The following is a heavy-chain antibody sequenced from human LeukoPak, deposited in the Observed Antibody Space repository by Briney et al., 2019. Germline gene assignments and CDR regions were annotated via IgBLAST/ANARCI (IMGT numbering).Heavy chain of an antibody. V-gene: IGHV7-4-1*02. J-gene: IGHJ6*03. D-gene: IGHD2-2*01. Sequence: ASVKVSCKASGYTFTSYAMNWVRQAPGQGLEWMGWINTNTGNPTYAQGFTGRFVFSLDTSVSTAYLQISSLKAADTAVYYCARTIPCSSTSCYGLVGYYYYYYMDVWGKGTTVTVSS. CDR1: GYTFTSYA. CDR2: INTNTGNP. CDR3: ARTIPCSSTSCYGLVGYYYYYYMDV.